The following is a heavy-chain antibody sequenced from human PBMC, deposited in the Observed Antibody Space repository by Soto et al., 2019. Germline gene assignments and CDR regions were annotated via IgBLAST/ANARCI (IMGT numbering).Heavy chain of an antibody. J-gene: IGHJ2*01. CDR1: GGSITNHY. V-gene: IGHV4-4*07. D-gene: IGHD5-18*01. CDR2: IYPSGRA. CDR3: ARDYDVNTAVDYWYFDL. Sequence: QVQLQESGPRLVTPSETLTLTCSLSGGSITNHYWGWVRQPPGKGLEFIGRIYPSGRAHYNPSLQSRVTRSIDTSKNSSSLKVNSVTAADTAIYYCARDYDVNTAVDYWYFDLWGRGTLVTVSS.